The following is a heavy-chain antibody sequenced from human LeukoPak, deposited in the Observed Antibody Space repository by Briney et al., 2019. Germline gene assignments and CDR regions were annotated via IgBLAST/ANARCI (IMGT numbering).Heavy chain of an antibody. CDR1: GGSISSYY. CDR2: IYTSGST. D-gene: IGHD2-2*02. Sequence: PSEILSLTCTVSGGSISSYYWSWIRQPAGKGLEWIGRIYTSGSTNYNSSLKSRVTMSVDTSKNRFSLKLSSVTAADTAVYYCARVYTYWYFDLWGRGTLVTVSS. J-gene: IGHJ2*01. V-gene: IGHV4-4*07. CDR3: ARVYTYWYFDL.